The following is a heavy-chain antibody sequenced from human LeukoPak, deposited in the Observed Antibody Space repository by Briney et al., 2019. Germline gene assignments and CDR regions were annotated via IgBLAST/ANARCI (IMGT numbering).Heavy chain of an antibody. CDR2: ITGSSDYI. CDR3: AKFKGHYGGSEYYFDY. D-gene: IGHD3-10*01. J-gene: IGHJ4*02. V-gene: IGHV3-21*01. CDR1: GFTFSSYS. Sequence: PGGSLRLSCAASGFTFSSYSVNWVRQAPGKGLEWVSCITGSSDYIFYADSVRGRFTISRDNAKNSLYLQMNSLRAEDTAVYYCAKFKGHYGGSEYYFDYWGQGTLVTVSS.